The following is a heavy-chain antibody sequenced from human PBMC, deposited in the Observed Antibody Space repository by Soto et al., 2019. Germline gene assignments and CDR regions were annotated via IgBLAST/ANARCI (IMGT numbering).Heavy chain of an antibody. Sequence: ASVKVSCKASGYTFTRYAMHWVRQAPGQMLEWMGWINAGNGNTKYSQKFQGRVTITRDTSASTAYMELSSLRSEDTAVYYCARGNYDFWSGYELYYYYGMDVWGQGTTVTVSS. V-gene: IGHV1-3*01. D-gene: IGHD3-3*01. J-gene: IGHJ6*02. CDR1: GYTFTRYA. CDR3: ARGNYDFWSGYELYYYYGMDV. CDR2: INAGNGNT.